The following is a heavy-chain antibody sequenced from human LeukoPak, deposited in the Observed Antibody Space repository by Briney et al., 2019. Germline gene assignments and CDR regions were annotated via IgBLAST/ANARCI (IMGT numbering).Heavy chain of an antibody. J-gene: IGHJ4*02. CDR1: GFSFSGYG. Sequence: GGSLRLSCAASGFSFSGYGMHWVRQVPGKGLEWVAFIRYDGITKFYIDSVKGRFAISRDNSKNTLFLQMNILRTEDTAVYYCAKEPGSTGAYDTWGQGTLVTVSS. CDR3: AKEPGSTGAYDT. CDR2: IRYDGITK. D-gene: IGHD5-12*01. V-gene: IGHV3-30*02.